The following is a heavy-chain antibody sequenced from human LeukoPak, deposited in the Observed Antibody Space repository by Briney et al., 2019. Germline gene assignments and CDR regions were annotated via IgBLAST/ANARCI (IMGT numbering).Heavy chain of an antibody. J-gene: IGHJ6*01. D-gene: IGHD2-2*01. CDR1: GYTFTSYD. CDR2: MNPNSGNT. Sequence: ASVKVSCKASGYTFTSYDINWVRQATGQGLEWMGWMNPNSGNTGYAQKFQGRVTMTRNTSISTAYMELSSLRYEDTAVYYCARTKQLYYYYGMDVWGQGTTVTVSS. CDR3: ARTKQLYYYYGMDV. V-gene: IGHV1-8*01.